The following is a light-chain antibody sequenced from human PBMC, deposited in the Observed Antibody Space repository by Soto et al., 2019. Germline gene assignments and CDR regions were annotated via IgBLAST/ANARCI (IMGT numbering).Light chain of an antibody. CDR1: RQVGNSY. V-gene: IGKV3-20*01. J-gene: IGKJ1*01. CDR2: GAS. Sequence: IVLMQSPGPLSLSPGERSTPSCRAGRQVGNSYLAWYQQKPGQAPRLLIYGASNMATGIPDRFSGSGSGTDFTLTISRLEPDDFAVYYCQQYGSSGTFGQGTKVDIK. CDR3: QQYGSSGT.